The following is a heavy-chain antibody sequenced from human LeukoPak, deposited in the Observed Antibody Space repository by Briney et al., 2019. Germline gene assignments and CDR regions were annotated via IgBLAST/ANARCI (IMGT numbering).Heavy chain of an antibody. J-gene: IGHJ4*02. D-gene: IGHD4-23*01. CDR1: GFNFSATY. Sequence: GGSLRLSCAASGFNFSATYMTWIRQAPGKGLEWVSYINNRGIIINYADSVKGRFTISRDDAKSSLYLHMNNLRTEDTALYYCASGGDYVGIAATFRYWGQGSLVTVSS. CDR2: INNRGIII. CDR3: ASGGDYVGIAATFRY. V-gene: IGHV3-11*01.